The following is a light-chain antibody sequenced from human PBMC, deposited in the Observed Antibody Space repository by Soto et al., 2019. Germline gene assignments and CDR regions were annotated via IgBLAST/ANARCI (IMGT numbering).Light chain of an antibody. CDR3: QQYGSSQWT. CDR2: GAS. J-gene: IGKJ1*01. CDR1: QSVSSSY. Sequence: EIVLTQSPGTLSLSPGERATLSCRASQSVSSSYLARYQQKPGQAPRLLIYGASSRATGIPDRFSGSGSGTDFTLTISRLEPEDFAVYYCQQYGSSQWTFGQGTKVDI. V-gene: IGKV3-20*01.